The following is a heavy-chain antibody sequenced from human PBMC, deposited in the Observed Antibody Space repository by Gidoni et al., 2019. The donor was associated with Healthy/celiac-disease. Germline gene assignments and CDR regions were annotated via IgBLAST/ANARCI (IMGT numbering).Heavy chain of an antibody. CDR2: ISSRSSTI. CDR3: AIDVGVRLVSYDFDY. Sequence: EVQLVESGGGLVQPGGSLRLSCAASGFPVSSYSMNWVRQAPGTGLECVSYISSRSSTIYYADSVKGRCTIPRDNAKNALYLQMNCLRDEDTAVYYCAIDVGVRLVSYDFDYWGQGTLVTVSS. J-gene: IGHJ4*02. V-gene: IGHV3-48*02. D-gene: IGHD6-19*01. CDR1: GFPVSSYS.